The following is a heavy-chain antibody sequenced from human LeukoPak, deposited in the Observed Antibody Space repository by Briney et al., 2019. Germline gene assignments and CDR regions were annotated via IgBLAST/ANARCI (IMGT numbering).Heavy chain of an antibody. J-gene: IGHJ5*02. CDR2: IKQDGSEK. D-gene: IGHD5-24*01. V-gene: IGHV3-7*01. CDR1: GFTFSSYW. Sequence: GGSLRLSCAASGFTFSSYWMSWDRQAPGKGLEWVANIKQDGSEKYYVDSVKGRFTISRDNAKNSLYLQMNSLRAEDTAVYYCARDREMATLDPWGQGTLVTVSS. CDR3: ARDREMATLDP.